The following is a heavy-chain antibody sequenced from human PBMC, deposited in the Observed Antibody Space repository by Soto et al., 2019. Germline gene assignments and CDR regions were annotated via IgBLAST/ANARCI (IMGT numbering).Heavy chain of an antibody. Sequence: SETLSLTCTVSGGSISSYYWSWIRQPPGKGLEWIGYIYYSGSTNYNPSLKSRVTISVDTSKNQFSLKLSSVTAADTAVYYCARDFVEYSGSPQARGFDYWGQGTLVTVSS. CDR2: IYYSGST. CDR1: GGSISSYY. J-gene: IGHJ4*02. D-gene: IGHD1-26*01. V-gene: IGHV4-59*01. CDR3: ARDFVEYSGSPQARGFDY.